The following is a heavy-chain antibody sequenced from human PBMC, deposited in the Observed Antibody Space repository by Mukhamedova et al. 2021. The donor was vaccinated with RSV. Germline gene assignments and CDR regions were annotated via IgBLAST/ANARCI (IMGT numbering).Heavy chain of an antibody. CDR2: VKQDGSQK. J-gene: IGHJ4*02. Sequence: GANVKQDGSQKYYLDSVNGRFTISRDNAENSLYLQMDSLRDEDTAVYYCVRDGRGGWHFDYWGRGSWSPSPQ. D-gene: IGHD6-19*01. CDR3: VRDGRGGWHFDY. V-gene: IGHV3-7*01.